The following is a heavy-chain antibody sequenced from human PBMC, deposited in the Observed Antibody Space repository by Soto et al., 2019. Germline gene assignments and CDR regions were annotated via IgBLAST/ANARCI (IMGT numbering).Heavy chain of an antibody. CDR3: SKYFFFQAEDGIRDVRSVSAFLLNRSSDL. CDR2: ISGSGGGT. D-gene: IGHD3-10*02. V-gene: IGHV3-23*01. J-gene: IGHJ2*01. Sequence: PEKGLEWVSSISGSGGGTYYADSVKGRFTIDRDNSNNTLYLKMNSLRAEDTAVYYCSKYFFFQAEDGIRDVRSVSAFLLNRSSDL.